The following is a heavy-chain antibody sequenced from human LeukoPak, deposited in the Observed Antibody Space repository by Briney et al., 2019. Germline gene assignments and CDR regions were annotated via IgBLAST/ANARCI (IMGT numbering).Heavy chain of an antibody. CDR1: GGSINGGAYY. V-gene: IGHV4-31*03. Sequence: SETLSLTCTVVGGSINGGAYYWNWIRQYPGKGLEWIGYIHSSVNTYHNPPLKSRVTISVDTSKNQFSLKLSSVTAADTAVYYCARGPLSEWELPALFSWGQGTLVTVSS. J-gene: IGHJ4*02. CDR3: ARGPLSEWELPALFS. D-gene: IGHD1-26*01. CDR2: IHSSVNT.